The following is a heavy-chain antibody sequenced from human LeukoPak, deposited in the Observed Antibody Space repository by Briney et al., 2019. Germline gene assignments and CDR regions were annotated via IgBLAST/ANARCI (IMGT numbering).Heavy chain of an antibody. CDR2: IRSKAYGGTT. V-gene: IGHV3-49*04. CDR3: TRDMFRYGGNSGWFDP. D-gene: IGHD4-23*01. J-gene: IGHJ5*02. CDR1: GFTFGDYA. Sequence: GGSLRLSCTASGFTFGDYAMSWVRQAPGKGLEWVGFIRSKAYGGTTEYAASVKGRFTISSDDSKSIAYLQMNSLKTEDTAVYYCTRDMFRYGGNSGWFDPWGQGTLVTVSS.